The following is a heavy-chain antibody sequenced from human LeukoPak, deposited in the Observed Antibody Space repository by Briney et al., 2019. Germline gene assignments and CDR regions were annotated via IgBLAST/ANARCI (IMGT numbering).Heavy chain of an antibody. Sequence: SETLSLTCAVYGGSFSGYYWSWIRQPPGKGLELIGEINHSGSTNYNPSLKSRVTISVDTSKNQFSLKLSSVTAADTAVYYCARRRVVTASFDYWGQGTLVTVSS. D-gene: IGHD2-21*02. CDR3: ARRRVVTASFDY. CDR1: GGSFSGYY. CDR2: INHSGST. V-gene: IGHV4-34*01. J-gene: IGHJ4*02.